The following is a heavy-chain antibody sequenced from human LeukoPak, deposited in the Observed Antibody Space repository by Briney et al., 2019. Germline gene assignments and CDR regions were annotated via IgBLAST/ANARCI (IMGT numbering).Heavy chain of an antibody. CDR1: GFTFSDYY. V-gene: IGHV3-11*01. Sequence: PGGSLRLSCAASGFTFSDYYMSWIRQAPGKGLEWVSYISGSGHTIYYTDSVKGRFTISRDNAKNSLFLQMNSLRAEDTAIYYCTTDTWYSAGHWGQGTLVTVSS. J-gene: IGHJ4*02. D-gene: IGHD2-15*01. CDR3: TTDTWYSAGH. CDR2: ISGSGHTI.